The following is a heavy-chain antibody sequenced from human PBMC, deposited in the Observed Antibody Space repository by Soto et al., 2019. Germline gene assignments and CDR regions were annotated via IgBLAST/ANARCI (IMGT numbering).Heavy chain of an antibody. CDR1: GFTFSSYA. V-gene: IGHV3-30-3*01. CDR3: ARDMVGYGYYYYGMDV. Sequence: PGGSLRLSCAASGFTFSSYAMHWVRQAPGKGLEWVAVISYDGSNKYYADSVKGRFTISRDNSKNTLYLQMNSLRAEDTAVYYCARDMVGYGYYYYGMDVWGQGTTVTVSS. D-gene: IGHD2-15*01. J-gene: IGHJ6*02. CDR2: ISYDGSNK.